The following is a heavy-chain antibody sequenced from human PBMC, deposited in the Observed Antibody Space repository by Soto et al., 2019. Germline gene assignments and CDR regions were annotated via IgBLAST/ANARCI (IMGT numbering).Heavy chain of an antibody. CDR2: LSPTGGST. J-gene: IGHJ4*02. V-gene: IGHV3-23*01. CDR3: AKDLLQWLGGSGPFDY. Sequence: EVQLLESGGGLVHPGGSLRLSCATSGFSFSSYAMTWLRQAPGKGLEWVSSLSPTGGSTYYADSVTGRFPISRDDSKNTLYLHMNSLRAEDTATYYCAKDLLQWLGGSGPFDYWGQGTLVTVSS. D-gene: IGHD6-19*01. CDR1: GFSFSSYA.